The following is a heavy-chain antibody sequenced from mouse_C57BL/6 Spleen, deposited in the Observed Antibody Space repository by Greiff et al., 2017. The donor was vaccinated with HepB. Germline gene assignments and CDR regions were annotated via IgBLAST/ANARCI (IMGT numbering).Heavy chain of an antibody. D-gene: IGHD2-2*01. J-gene: IGHJ2*01. CDR2: IYPGNSDT. Sequence: EVQLQQSGTVLARPGASVKMSCKTSGYTFTSYWMHWVKQRPGQGLEWIGAIYPGNSDTSYNQKFKGKAKLTAVTSASTAYMELSSLTNEDSAVYYCTREGVYYGYDGVFFDYWGQGTTLTVSS. CDR3: TREGVYYGYDGVFFDY. V-gene: IGHV1-5*01. CDR1: GYTFTSYW.